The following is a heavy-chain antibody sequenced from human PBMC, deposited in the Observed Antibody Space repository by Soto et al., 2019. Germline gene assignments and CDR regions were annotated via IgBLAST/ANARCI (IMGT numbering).Heavy chain of an antibody. Sequence: GGSLRLSCAASGFTFSSYGMHWVRQAPGKGLEWVAVIWYVGSNKYYADSVKGRFTISRDNSKNTLYLQMNSLRAEDTAVYYCARDGMRAATIFGVATPYYYYGMDVWGQGTTVPVSS. D-gene: IGHD3-3*01. CDR3: ARDGMRAATIFGVATPYYYYGMDV. J-gene: IGHJ6*02. CDR2: IWYVGSNK. CDR1: GFTFSSYG. V-gene: IGHV3-33*01.